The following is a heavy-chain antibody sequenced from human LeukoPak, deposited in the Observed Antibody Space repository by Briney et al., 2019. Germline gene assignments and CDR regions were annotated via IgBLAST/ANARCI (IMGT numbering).Heavy chain of an antibody. Sequence: SVKVSCKASGGTFSSYGISWVRQAPGQGLEWMGRIIPIFATANYPQKFQGRVTINTGESTSAAYMDLSSLRSEDTAVYYCARERLAGDAFDIWGQGTMVAVSA. CDR3: ARERLAGDAFDI. V-gene: IGHV1-69*05. J-gene: IGHJ3*02. CDR1: GGTFSSYG. D-gene: IGHD6-25*01. CDR2: IIPIFATA.